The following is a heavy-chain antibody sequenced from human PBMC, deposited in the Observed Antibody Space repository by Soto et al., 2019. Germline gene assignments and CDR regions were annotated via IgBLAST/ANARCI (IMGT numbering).Heavy chain of an antibody. J-gene: IGHJ4*02. CDR1: SGSFSTYY. D-gene: IGHD6-13*01. CDR2: IYSTGST. CDR3: AGGAAADYFDY. Sequence: QVQLQESGPGLVKASETLSLTCTVSSGSFSTYYWSWIRQPDGKGLEWIGRIYSTGSTLYNTSLKSRITMSVDTSKNQCSIKLSSVTAADTAVYYCAGGAAADYFDYWGQGTLVTVSS. V-gene: IGHV4-4*07.